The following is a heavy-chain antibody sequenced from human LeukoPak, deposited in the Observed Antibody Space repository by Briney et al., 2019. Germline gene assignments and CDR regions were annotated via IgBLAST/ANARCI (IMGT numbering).Heavy chain of an antibody. J-gene: IGHJ6*04. CDR2: MNPNNDNT. CDR1: GYILTSNN. D-gene: IGHD4/OR15-4a*01. V-gene: IGHV1-8*01. CDR3: ARAVTNYNPLDV. Sequence: ASVTVSCKASGYILTSNNIDWLRQAPGQGLEWMGWMNPNNDNTGYAQKFQGRVTMTRDVSITTAYMELSSLGSENTAVYYCARAVTNYNPLDVWGKGTSVTVSS.